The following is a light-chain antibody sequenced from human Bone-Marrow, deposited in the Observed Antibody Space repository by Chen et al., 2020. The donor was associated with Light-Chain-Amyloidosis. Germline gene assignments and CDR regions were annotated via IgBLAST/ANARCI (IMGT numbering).Light chain of an antibody. CDR1: NSGSTS. J-gene: IGLJ3*02. CDR2: DDR. V-gene: IGLV3-21*02. CDR3: QVWDRSSDRPV. Sequence: SYVLTQPSSVSVAPGQTATIACGGNNSGSTSVHWYQQTPGQAPLLVVYDDRDRPSGIPERLAGSNSGNTATLTISRVGAGDEADYYCQVWDRSSDRPVFGGGTKLTVL.